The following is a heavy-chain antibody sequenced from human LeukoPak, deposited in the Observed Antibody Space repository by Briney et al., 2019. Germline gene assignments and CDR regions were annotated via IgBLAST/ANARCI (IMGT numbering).Heavy chain of an antibody. CDR2: ISWNSGSI. J-gene: IGHJ5*02. Sequence: QPGRSLRLSCAASGFTFDDYAMHWVRQAPGKGLEWVSGISWNSGSIGYADSVKGRFTISRDNAKNSLYLQMNSLRAEDTAVYYCASGMTMVGWFDPWGQGTLVTVSS. V-gene: IGHV3-9*01. D-gene: IGHD4/OR15-4a*01. CDR1: GFTFDDYA. CDR3: ASGMTMVGWFDP.